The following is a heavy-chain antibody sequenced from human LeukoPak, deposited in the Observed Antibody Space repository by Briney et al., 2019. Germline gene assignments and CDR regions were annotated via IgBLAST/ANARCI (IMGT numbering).Heavy chain of an antibody. V-gene: IGHV3-23*01. Sequence: GGSLRLSCAASGFTFSSYAMSWVRQAPGEGLEWVSVISSTGGSTYYADSVKGRFTISRDNSKNTPYLQMNSLRAEDTAVYYCAKAVAQYSGGWYDYWGQGTLVTVSS. J-gene: IGHJ4*02. CDR1: GFTFSSYA. CDR3: AKAVAQYSGGWYDY. D-gene: IGHD6-19*01. CDR2: ISSTGGST.